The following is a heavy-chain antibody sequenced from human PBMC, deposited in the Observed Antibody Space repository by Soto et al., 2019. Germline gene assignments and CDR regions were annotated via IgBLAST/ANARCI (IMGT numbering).Heavy chain of an antibody. V-gene: IGHV4-39*01. CDR3: ARHEGGAAADRPLDY. CDR1: GGSVRSSSYY. J-gene: IGHJ4*02. D-gene: IGHD6-13*01. CDR2: IYYSGRT. Sequence: QLRLQEPGPGLVKSSETLSLTCTISGGSVRSSSYYWGWIRQPPGKGLEWIASIYYSGRTHNNPALKSRVTMSIDTYTNQFSLKMNSVTAADTAVYYCARHEGGAAADRPLDYWGKGTLVTVSS.